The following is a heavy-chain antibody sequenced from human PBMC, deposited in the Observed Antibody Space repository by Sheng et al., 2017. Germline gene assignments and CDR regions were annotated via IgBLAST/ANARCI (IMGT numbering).Heavy chain of an antibody. J-gene: IGHJ6*03. V-gene: IGHV3-48*01. CDR3: GRNYHMDV. CDR1: GFTFSSYS. Sequence: EVQLVESGGGLVQPAGSPRLSCVASGFTFSSYSMNWVRQVPGKGLEWIAYIDWSSTTVHYADSVKGRFTISRDNARNSLYLQMSSLRVEDTAVYYCGRNYHMDVWGNGTTVTVSS. CDR2: IDWSSTTV.